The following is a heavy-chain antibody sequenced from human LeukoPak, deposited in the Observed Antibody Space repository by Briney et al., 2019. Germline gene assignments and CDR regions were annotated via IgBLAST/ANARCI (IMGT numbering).Heavy chain of an antibody. Sequence: NPSETLSLTCTVSGGSISSYYWSWIRQPPGKGLEWIGYIYYSGSTNYNPSLKSRVTISVDTSKNQFSLKLSSVTAADTAVYYCARAPPGAATGYWFDPWGQGTLVTVSS. CDR2: IYYSGST. CDR1: GGSISSYY. J-gene: IGHJ5*02. V-gene: IGHV4-59*12. D-gene: IGHD6-13*01. CDR3: ARAPPGAATGYWFDP.